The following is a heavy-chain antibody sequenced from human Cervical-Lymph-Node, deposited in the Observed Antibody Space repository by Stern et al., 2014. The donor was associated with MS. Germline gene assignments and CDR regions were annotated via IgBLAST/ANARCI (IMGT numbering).Heavy chain of an antibody. CDR2: ISGSGGST. CDR1: GFTFSSYA. CDR3: ATLHDTSGPAPYYFDY. Sequence: EVHLVESGGGLVQPGGSLRLSCAASGFTFSSYAMSWVRQAPGKGLEWVSAISGSGGSTYYADSVKGRFTISRDNSKNTLYLQMNSLRAEDTAVYYCATLHDTSGPAPYYFDYWGQGTLVTVSS. V-gene: IGHV3-23*04. J-gene: IGHJ4*02. D-gene: IGHD6-19*01.